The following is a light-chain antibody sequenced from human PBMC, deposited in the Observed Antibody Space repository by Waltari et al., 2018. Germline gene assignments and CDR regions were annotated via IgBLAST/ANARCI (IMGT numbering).Light chain of an antibody. CDR2: DVS. CDR1: SSDFGSYNR. CDR3: SLYTSSSTWV. J-gene: IGLJ3*02. Sequence: QSALTQPPSVSGSPGQSVTISCTVTSSDFGSYNRVSWYQQPPGTAPKLIFYDVSDRPAGGPERVSGSKSGNTASLTISGLQTGDEADYYCSLYTSSSTWVFGGGTKLTVL. V-gene: IGLV2-18*01.